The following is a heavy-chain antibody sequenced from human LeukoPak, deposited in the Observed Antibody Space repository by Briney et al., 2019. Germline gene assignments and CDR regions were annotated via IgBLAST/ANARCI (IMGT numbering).Heavy chain of an antibody. CDR2: ISGSGGST. Sequence: GGSLRLSCAASGFTFSSYGMSWVRQPPGKGLEWVSPISGSGGSTYYADSVRGRFTISRDNSKNTLYLQMNSLRAEDTAVYYCANSAQEYYDSSGPYLYYWGQGTLVTVSS. V-gene: IGHV3-23*01. CDR3: ANSAQEYYDSSGPYLYY. D-gene: IGHD3-22*01. J-gene: IGHJ4*02. CDR1: GFTFSSYG.